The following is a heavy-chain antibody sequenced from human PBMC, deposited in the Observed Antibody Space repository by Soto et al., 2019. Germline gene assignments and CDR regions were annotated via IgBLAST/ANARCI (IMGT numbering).Heavy chain of an antibody. CDR3: ARTARKHLYYYGMDV. V-gene: IGHV5-10-1*01. CDR1: GYSFTSYW. Sequence: GESLKISCKGSGYSFTSYWISWVRQMPGKGLEWMGRIDPSDSYTNYSPSFQGHVTISADKSISTAYLQWSSLKASDTAMYYCARTARKHLYYYGMDVWGQGXTVTVYS. J-gene: IGHJ6*02. D-gene: IGHD6-6*01. CDR2: IDPSDSYT.